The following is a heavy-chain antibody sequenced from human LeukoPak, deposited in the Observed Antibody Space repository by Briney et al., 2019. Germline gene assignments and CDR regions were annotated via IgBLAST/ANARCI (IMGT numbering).Heavy chain of an antibody. Sequence: GGSLRLSCAASGFTFSNYCLGWVRQAPGKGLEWVANIIQDGSQKYYVDSVKGRLTISRDNAKNSLYLQMNSLGAEDTAMCYCARIGSETYHDAYDIWGQGTMVTVFS. D-gene: IGHD3-10*01. CDR1: GFTFSNYC. CDR2: IIQDGSQK. J-gene: IGHJ3*02. CDR3: ARIGSETYHDAYDI. V-gene: IGHV3-7*03.